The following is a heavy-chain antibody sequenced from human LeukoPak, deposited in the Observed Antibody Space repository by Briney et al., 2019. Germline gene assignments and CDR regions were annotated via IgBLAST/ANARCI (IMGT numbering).Heavy chain of an antibody. CDR2: IHSGGST. J-gene: IGHJ4*02. Sequence: GGSLRLSCAASGFTVSSNFMSWVRQAPGKRLEWVSVIHSGGSTYYADSVKGRFTISRDNSKNTLYLLMNSLRAEDTAVYYCASKIPSSVKYYFDYWGQGTLVTVSS. V-gene: IGHV3-66*01. CDR1: GFTVSSNF. CDR3: ASKIPSSVKYYFDY. D-gene: IGHD3-22*01.